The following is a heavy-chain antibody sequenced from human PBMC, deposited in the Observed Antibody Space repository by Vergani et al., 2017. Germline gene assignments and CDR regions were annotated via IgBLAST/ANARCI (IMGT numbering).Heavy chain of an antibody. CDR1: GGTFSSYA. D-gene: IGHD2/OR15-2a*01. CDR2: INPRSGDT. CDR3: ARGAVLDF. J-gene: IGHJ4*02. V-gene: IGHV1-2*02. Sequence: QVQLVQSGAEVKKPGSSVKVSCKASGGTFSSYAISWVRQAPGQGLEWMGWINPRSGDTKSAQKFQDRVTMTTDASMRTGHMSLTRLTSDDTAVYYCARGAVLDFWGQGALITVSS.